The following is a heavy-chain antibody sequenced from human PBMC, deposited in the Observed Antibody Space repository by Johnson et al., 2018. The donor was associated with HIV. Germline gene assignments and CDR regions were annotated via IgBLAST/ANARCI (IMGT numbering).Heavy chain of an antibody. Sequence: VQLVESGGGLAKPAWSPRLSCAASGVTFDDYGMHWVRQAPGKGLEWVSGISWNSNSIGYADSVKGRFIISRDNSNNPRFLQMNDLRAEDTAVYFCARETLRLSMIVVAKGGFDMWGQGTMVTVSS. CDR3: ARETLRLSMIVVAKGGFDM. CDR1: GVTFDDYG. J-gene: IGHJ3*02. D-gene: IGHD3-22*01. V-gene: IGHV3-9*01. CDR2: ISWNSNSI.